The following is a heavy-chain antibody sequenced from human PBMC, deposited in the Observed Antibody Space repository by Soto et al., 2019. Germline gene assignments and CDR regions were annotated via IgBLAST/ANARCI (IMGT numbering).Heavy chain of an antibody. D-gene: IGHD5-12*01. V-gene: IGHV3-30*03. J-gene: IGHJ4*02. CDR1: GFTFSSYG. Sequence: GGSLRLSCAASGFTFSSYGMHWVRQAPGKGLEWVAVISYDGSNKYYADSVKGRFTISRDNSKNTLYLQMNSLRAEDTAVYYCASHGGYSGYENFDYWGQGTLVTVSS. CDR3: ASHGGYSGYENFDY. CDR2: ISYDGSNK.